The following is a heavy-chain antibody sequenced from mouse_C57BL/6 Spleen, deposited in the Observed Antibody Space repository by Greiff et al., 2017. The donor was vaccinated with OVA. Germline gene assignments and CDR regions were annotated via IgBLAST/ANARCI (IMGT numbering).Heavy chain of an antibody. D-gene: IGHD1-1*01. J-gene: IGHJ1*03. V-gene: IGHV5-16*01. Sequence: EVMLVESAGGLVQPGSSMKLSCTASGFTFSDYYMAWVRQVPEKGLEWVANINYDGSSTYYLDSLKSRFIISRDNAKNILYLQMSSLKSEDTATYYCARGVLRGYFDVWGTGTTVTVSS. CDR2: INYDGSST. CDR3: ARGVLRGYFDV. CDR1: GFTFSDYY.